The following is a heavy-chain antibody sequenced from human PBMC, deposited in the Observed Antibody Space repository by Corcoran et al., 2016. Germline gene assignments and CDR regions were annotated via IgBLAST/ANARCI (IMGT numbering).Heavy chain of an antibody. V-gene: IGHV3-21*01. CDR1: GFTFSSYS. CDR3: ARDILTTLNWFDP. D-gene: IGHD3-9*01. J-gene: IGHJ5*02. CDR2: ISSSSSYI. Sequence: EVQLVESGGGLVKPGGSLRLSCAASGFTFSSYSMNWVRQAPGKGLEWVSSISSSSSYIYYADSVKGRFTISRDNAKNSLYLQMNSLRAEDTAVYYCARDILTTLNWFDPWGQGTLVTVSS.